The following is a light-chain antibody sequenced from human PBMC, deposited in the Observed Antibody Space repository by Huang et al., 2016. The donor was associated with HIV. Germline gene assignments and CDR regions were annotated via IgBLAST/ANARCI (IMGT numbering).Light chain of an antibody. CDR3: QQSHSTRT. CDR1: QSISSY. J-gene: IGKJ1*01. CDR2: AAS. V-gene: IGKV1-39*01. Sequence: DIQMTQSPSSLSASVGDRVTITCRASQSISSYLNWYQQKPGKAPKLLIYAASSLQSGVPSRLSGSGSGTDFSLTISSLQPEDFATYYCQQSHSTRTFGQGTKVEIK.